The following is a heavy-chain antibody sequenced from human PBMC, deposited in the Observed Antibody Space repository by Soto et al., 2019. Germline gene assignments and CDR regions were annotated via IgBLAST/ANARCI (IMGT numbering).Heavy chain of an antibody. V-gene: IGHV1-24*01. D-gene: IGHD1-26*01. Sequence: PSVKVSCKVSGYTLTELSMHWVRQAPGKGLEWMGGFDPEDGETIYSQKFQGRVTVTEDTSTDTVYMELSSLRSEDTAVYYCATLVSGEGVVGAILNWFDPWGQGTLVTVSS. J-gene: IGHJ5*02. CDR3: ATLVSGEGVVGAILNWFDP. CDR2: FDPEDGET. CDR1: GYTLTELS.